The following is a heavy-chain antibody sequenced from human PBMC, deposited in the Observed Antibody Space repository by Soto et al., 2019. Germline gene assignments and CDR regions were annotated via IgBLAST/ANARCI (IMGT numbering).Heavy chain of an antibody. J-gene: IGHJ4*02. CDR3: TRQYGTLDY. D-gene: IGHD4-17*01. CDR1: GYSFANYW. V-gene: IGHV5-51*01. Sequence: EVQLVQSGAEVKKPGESLKISCKASGYSFANYWIGWVRQLPGKGLELMGFIYPADSGIRYIPSFQGLVTISADKSINTAYLQWGSLKASDSAMYYCTRQYGTLDYWGQGTLVTVSS. CDR2: IYPADSGI.